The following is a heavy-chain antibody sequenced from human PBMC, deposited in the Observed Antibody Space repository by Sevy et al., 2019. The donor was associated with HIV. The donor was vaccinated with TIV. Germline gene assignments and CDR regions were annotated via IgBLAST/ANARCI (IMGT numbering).Heavy chain of an antibody. CDR3: ARSIAASYLDY. CDR1: GYRFTNYW. CDR2: IYPGDSDT. J-gene: IGHJ4*02. V-gene: IGHV5-51*01. Sequence: GESLKISCRGSGYRFTNYWIAWVRQMPGKGLEWMGMIYPGDSDTRYSPSFQAQVTISADKSINTAYLQLSSLRASDTAMYYCARSIAASYLDYWGLGTLVTVSS. D-gene: IGHD6-13*01.